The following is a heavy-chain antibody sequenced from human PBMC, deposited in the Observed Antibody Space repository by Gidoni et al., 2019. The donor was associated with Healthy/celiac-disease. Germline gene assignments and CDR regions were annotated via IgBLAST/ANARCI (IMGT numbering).Heavy chain of an antibody. D-gene: IGHD4-17*01. Sequence: QVQLPESGPGLVKPSATLSLTCAVSGYSISSGYYWGWNRQPPGKGLEWIGSSYHSGSTYYNPSLKSRVTISVDTSKNQFSLKLSSVTAADTAVYYCARGMTVTSYYYYYGMDVWGQGTTVTVSS. CDR1: GYSISSGYY. V-gene: IGHV4-38-2*01. CDR3: ARGMTVTSYYYYYGMDV. CDR2: SYHSGST. J-gene: IGHJ6*02.